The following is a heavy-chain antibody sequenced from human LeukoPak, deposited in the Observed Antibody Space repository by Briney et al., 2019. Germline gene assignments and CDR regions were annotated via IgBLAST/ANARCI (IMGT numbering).Heavy chain of an antibody. J-gene: IGHJ4*02. CDR1: GGSISSSSYY. CDR3: ARHDYDYVWGSYRPTPFDY. V-gene: IGHV4-39*01. CDR2: IYYSGST. Sequence: SETLSLTCTVSGGSISSSSYYWGWIRQPPGKGLEWIGSIYYSGSTYYNPSLKSRVTISVDTSKNQFSLELSSVTAADTAVYYCARHDYDYVWGSYRPTPFDYWGQGTLVTVSS. D-gene: IGHD3-16*02.